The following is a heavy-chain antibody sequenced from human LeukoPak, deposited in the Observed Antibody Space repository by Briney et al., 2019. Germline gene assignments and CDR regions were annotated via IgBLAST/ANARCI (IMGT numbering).Heavy chain of an antibody. V-gene: IGHV3-7*01. D-gene: IGHD4-17*01. Sequence: GGSLRLSCAASGFTFSNYWMTWVRQAPGKGLEWVANIKPDGRDKYYVDSVEGRFTISRDNAKNSLYLQMNSLRAEDTAVYDCATIDYGAFDIWGQGTMVTVSS. CDR2: IKPDGRDK. J-gene: IGHJ3*02. CDR3: ATIDYGAFDI. CDR1: GFTFSNYW.